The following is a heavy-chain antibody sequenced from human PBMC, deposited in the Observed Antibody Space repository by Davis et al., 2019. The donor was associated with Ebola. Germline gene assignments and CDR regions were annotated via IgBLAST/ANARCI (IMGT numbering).Heavy chain of an antibody. D-gene: IGHD3-10*01. CDR3: ARDRVLWFGELYSDPAFDI. CDR2: IKQDGSEK. J-gene: IGHJ3*02. Sequence: PGGSLRLSCAASGFTFSSSWMTWVRQAPGKGLEWVANIKQDGSEKYCVDSVKGRFTISRDNSKKTLYLQMNSLRAEDTAVYYCARDRVLWFGELYSDPAFDIWGQGTMVTVSS. CDR1: GFTFSSSW. V-gene: IGHV3-7*01.